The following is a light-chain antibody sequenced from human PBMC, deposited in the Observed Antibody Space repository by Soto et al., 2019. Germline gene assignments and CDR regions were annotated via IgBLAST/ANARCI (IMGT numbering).Light chain of an antibody. J-gene: IGKJ1*01. CDR1: QSVRNNY. CDR2: AAS. CDR3: QQYGNSWS. V-gene: IGKV3-20*01. Sequence: EIVLTQSPGTLSFSPGERATLSCRAGQSVRNNYLAWYQHIPGQSPRVLIYAASNRATGIPDRFSGSGSGTDFTLTISRLEPEDFAVYYCQQYGNSWSFGQGTKVEIK.